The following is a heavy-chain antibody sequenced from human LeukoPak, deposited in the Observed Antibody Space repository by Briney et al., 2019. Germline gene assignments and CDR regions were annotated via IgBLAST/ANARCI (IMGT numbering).Heavy chain of an antibody. J-gene: IGHJ4*02. CDR3: ARGIRMGGYYFDY. CDR1: GFTFGDYT. V-gene: IGHV3-30*14. CDR2: ISYDGSNK. D-gene: IGHD3-16*01. Sequence: GGSLRLSCTTSGFTFGDYTMSWFRQAPGKGLEWVAVISYDGSNKYYADSVKGRFTISRDNSKNTLYLQMGSLRAEDMAVYYCARGIRMGGYYFDYWGQGTLVTVSS.